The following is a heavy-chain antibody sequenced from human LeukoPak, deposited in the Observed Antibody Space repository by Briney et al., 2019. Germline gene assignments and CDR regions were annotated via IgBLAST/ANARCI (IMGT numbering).Heavy chain of an antibody. CDR2: IYNSGSA. V-gene: IGHV4-4*07. Sequence: SETLSLTCTVSGGSMETDYWNWIRQPAAKGLEWIGRIYNSGSANYSPSLKSRVSMSIDTSKSRISLQLTSVTAADTAVYYCAKNRVAAAGTTFATWGQGTLVTVSS. CDR3: AKNRVAAAGTTFAT. J-gene: IGHJ5*02. D-gene: IGHD6-13*01. CDR1: GGSMETDY.